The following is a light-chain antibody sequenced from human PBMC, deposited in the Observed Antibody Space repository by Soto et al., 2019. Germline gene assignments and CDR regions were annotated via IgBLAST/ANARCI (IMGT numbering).Light chain of an antibody. J-gene: IGKJ1*01. CDR1: QTISSW. CDR2: KAS. Sequence: IQMNQSPSNLSGSVGDRVTITHRASQTISSWLAWYQQKPGKAPKLLIYKASTLKSGVPSRFSGSGSGTEFTLTISSLQPDDFATYYCQHYNSYSEALGQGTKVDIK. CDR3: QHYNSYSEA. V-gene: IGKV1-5*03.